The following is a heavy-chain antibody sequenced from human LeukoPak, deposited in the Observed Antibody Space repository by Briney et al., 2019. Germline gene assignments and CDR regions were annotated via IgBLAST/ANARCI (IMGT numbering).Heavy chain of an antibody. V-gene: IGHV4-34*01. J-gene: IGHJ1*01. Sequence: NPSETLSLTCAVYGGSFSGYYWSWIRQPPGKGLEWIGEINHSGSTNYNPSLKSRVTISVDTSKNQFSLKLSSVTAADTAVYYCARVDYYYSKATQYFQHWGQGTLVTVSS. CDR1: GGSFSGYY. D-gene: IGHD3-22*01. CDR3: ARVDYYYSKATQYFQH. CDR2: INHSGST.